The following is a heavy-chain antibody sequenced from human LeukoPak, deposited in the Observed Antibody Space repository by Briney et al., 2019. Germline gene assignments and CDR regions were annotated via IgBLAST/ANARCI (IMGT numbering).Heavy chain of an antibody. J-gene: IGHJ5*02. V-gene: IGHV4-39*01. D-gene: IGHD1-26*01. CDR1: GGSISSSSYY. CDR2: IYYSGST. CDR3: ARQGSGSYYPNWFDP. Sequence: PSETLSLTCTVSGGSISSSSYYWGWIRQPPGKGLEWIGSIYYSGSTYYNPSLKSRVTISVDTSKNRFSLKLSSVTAADTAVYYCARQGSGSYYPNWFDPWGQGTLVTVSS.